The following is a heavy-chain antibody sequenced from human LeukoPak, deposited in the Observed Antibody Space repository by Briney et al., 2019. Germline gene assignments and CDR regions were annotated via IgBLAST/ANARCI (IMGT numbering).Heavy chain of an antibody. CDR1: GGSISSGGYS. D-gene: IGHD6-13*01. J-gene: IGHJ4*02. Sequence: SETLSLTCTVSGGSISSGGYSWSWIRQPPGKGLEWIGYIYHSGSTYYNPSLKSRVTISVDTSKNQFSLKLSSVTAADTAVYYCARDGYSSSWYTDYWGQGTLVTVSS. CDR2: IYHSGST. V-gene: IGHV4-30-2*01. CDR3: ARDGYSSSWYTDY.